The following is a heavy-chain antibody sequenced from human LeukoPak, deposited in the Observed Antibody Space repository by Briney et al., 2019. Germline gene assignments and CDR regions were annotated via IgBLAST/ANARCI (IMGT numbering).Heavy chain of an antibody. CDR2: IHYSGST. CDR3: ARGGNSWYADY. D-gene: IGHD6-13*01. J-gene: IGHJ4*02. Sequence: SETLSLTCTVSGGSISSYYWSWIRQPPGKGLEWIGYIHYSGSTSYNPSLKSRVTMSVDTSNNQFSLKVSSVTAADTAVYYCARGGNSWYADYWGQGTLVTVSS. CDR1: GGSISSYY. V-gene: IGHV4-59*01.